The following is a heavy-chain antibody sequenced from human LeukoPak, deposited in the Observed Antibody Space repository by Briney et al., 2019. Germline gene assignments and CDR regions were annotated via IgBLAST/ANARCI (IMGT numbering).Heavy chain of an antibody. CDR1: GGSISSHY. Sequence: KPSETLSLTCTVSGGSISSHYWSWIRHPAGKSLEWLGRVWTTGSTAYNPSYKSRLTMSTDKSKNQLSLKLTSITAADTAVYYCARVRAYANFVGSFDLWGRGALVTVSS. J-gene: IGHJ2*01. V-gene: IGHV4-4*07. CDR3: ARVRAYANFVGSFDL. CDR2: VWTTGST. D-gene: IGHD1-26*01.